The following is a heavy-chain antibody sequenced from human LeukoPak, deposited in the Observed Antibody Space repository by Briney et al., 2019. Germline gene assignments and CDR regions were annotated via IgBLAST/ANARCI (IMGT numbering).Heavy chain of an antibody. J-gene: IGHJ4*02. CDR2: INHSGST. Sequence: SETLSLTCAVYGGSFSGYYWSWIRQPPGKGLEWIGEINHSGSTNYNPSLKSRVTISVDTSKNQFSLKLSSVTAADTAVYYCARLRISGYSSSSCSDYWGQGTLVTVSS. D-gene: IGHD6-6*01. V-gene: IGHV4-34*01. CDR3: ARLRISGYSSSSCSDY. CDR1: GGSFSGYY.